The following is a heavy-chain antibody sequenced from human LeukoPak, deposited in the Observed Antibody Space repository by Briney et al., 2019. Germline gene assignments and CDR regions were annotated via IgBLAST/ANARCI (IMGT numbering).Heavy chain of an antibody. CDR2: ISGSGGST. Sequence: GGSLRLSCAASGFTVSSNYMSWVRQAPGKGLEWVSAISGSGGSTYYADSVKGRFTISRDNSKNTLYLQMNSLRAEDTAVYYCAKPPYSSSWYQDYWGQGTLVTVSS. V-gene: IGHV3-23*01. CDR3: AKPPYSSSWYQDY. CDR1: GFTVSSNY. J-gene: IGHJ4*02. D-gene: IGHD6-13*01.